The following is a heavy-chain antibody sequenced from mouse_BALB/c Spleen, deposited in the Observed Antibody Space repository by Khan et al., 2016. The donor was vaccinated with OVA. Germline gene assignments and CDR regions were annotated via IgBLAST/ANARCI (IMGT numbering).Heavy chain of an antibody. CDR1: GFTFSSYG. J-gene: IGHJ3*01. V-gene: IGHV5-6*02. Sequence: EVKLEESGGDLVKPGGSLKLSCAASGFTFSSYGMSWVRQTPDKRLEWVATISSDGSYTYYPDSVKGRFTISRDNVKNTLYLQMSSLKSEDTAMYYCESHLTGSFAYWGQGTLVTVSA. D-gene: IGHD4-1*01. CDR3: ESHLTGSFAY. CDR2: ISSDGSYT.